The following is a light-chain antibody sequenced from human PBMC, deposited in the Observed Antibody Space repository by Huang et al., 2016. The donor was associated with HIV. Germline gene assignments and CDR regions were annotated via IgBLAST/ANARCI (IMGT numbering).Light chain of an antibody. V-gene: IGKV1-13*02. CDR2: GAS. Sequence: QLTQSPPSLSASVGDTIIISCRASQDIGTSLAWYQQKTGRAPKLLISGASTLQTGDPSRFGGDSAGTFFPLFITGLQPEDFATYYCQQLHTYPITFGQGTRLDIK. CDR3: QQLHTYPIT. CDR1: QDIGTS. J-gene: IGKJ5*01.